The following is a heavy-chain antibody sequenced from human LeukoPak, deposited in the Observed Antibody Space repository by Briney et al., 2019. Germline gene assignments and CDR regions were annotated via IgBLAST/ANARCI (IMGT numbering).Heavy chain of an antibody. CDR1: GFTFSSYW. D-gene: IGHD6-19*01. CDR3: AGEASSSGPDY. Sequence: PGGSLRLSCAASGFTFSSYWMSWVRQAPGKGLEWVANIKQDGSEKYYVDSVKGRFTISRDNSKNSLYLQMNSLRAEDTAVYYCAGEASSSGPDYWGQGTLVTVSS. J-gene: IGHJ4*02. V-gene: IGHV3-7*01. CDR2: IKQDGSEK.